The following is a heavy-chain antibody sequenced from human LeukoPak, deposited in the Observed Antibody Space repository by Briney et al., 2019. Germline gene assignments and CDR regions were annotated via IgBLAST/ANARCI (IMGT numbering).Heavy chain of an antibody. D-gene: IGHD3-3*01. V-gene: IGHV4-39*01. CDR2: IYYSGST. J-gene: IGHJ4*02. Sequence: SETLSLTCSVSGGFNTHYYWGWIRQPPGKGLEWIGSIYYSGSTYYNPSLKSRVTISVDTSKNQFSLKLSSVTAADTAVYYCARRGAAKFGVVIRYYFDYWGQGTLVTVSS. CDR1: GGFNTHYY. CDR3: ARRGAAKFGVVIRYYFDY.